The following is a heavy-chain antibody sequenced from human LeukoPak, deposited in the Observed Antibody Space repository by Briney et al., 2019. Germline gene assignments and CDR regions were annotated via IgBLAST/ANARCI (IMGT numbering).Heavy chain of an antibody. CDR3: ARVGVHYNVYYYMDV. J-gene: IGHJ6*03. D-gene: IGHD3-16*01. V-gene: IGHV4-59*01. Sequence: PSETLSLTCTVSGGSISSYYWSWIRQPPGKGLEWIGYIYYSGSTNYNPSLKSRVTISVDTSKNQFSLKLSSVTAADTAVYYCARVGVHYNVYYYMDVWGKGTTVTVSS. CDR1: GGSISSYY. CDR2: IYYSGST.